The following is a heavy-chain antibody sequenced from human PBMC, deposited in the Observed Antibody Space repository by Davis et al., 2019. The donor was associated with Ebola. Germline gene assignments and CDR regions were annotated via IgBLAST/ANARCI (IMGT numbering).Heavy chain of an antibody. CDR1: GFTFSSYA. Sequence: PGGSLRLSCAASGFTFSSYAMHWVRQAPGKGLEWVAVIRYDGSNKYYADSVKGRFTISRDNSKNTLYLQMNSLRAEDTAVYYCARVDGAYSNEYFQHWGQGTLVTVSS. CDR3: ARVDGAYSNEYFQH. V-gene: IGHV3-33*08. CDR2: IRYDGSNK. D-gene: IGHD4-11*01. J-gene: IGHJ1*01.